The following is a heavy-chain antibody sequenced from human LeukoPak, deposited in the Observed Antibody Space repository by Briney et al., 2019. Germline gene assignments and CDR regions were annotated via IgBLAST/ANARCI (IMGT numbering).Heavy chain of an antibody. J-gene: IGHJ5*02. CDR3: ARGSPLAVAENWFDP. V-gene: IGHV3-11*06. CDR2: ISSSSSYT. D-gene: IGHD6-19*01. CDR1: GFTFSDYY. Sequence: GGSLRLSCAASGFTFSDYYMSRIRQAPGKGLEWVSYISSSSSYTNYADSVKGRFTISRDNAKNSLYLQMNSLRAEDTAVYYCARGSPLAVAENWFDPWGQGTLVTVSS.